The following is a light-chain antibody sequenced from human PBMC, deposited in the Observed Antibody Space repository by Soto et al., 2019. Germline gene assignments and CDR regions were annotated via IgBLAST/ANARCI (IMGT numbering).Light chain of an antibody. CDR3: QQRDNWPWT. CDR2: DAS. CDR1: QSVRSN. V-gene: IGKV3-11*01. Sequence: ETVLTQSPATLSLSPGERATLSCRASQSVRSNLAWYQHKPGQAPRLLIYDASNRATGIPGRFSASGSATDFTLTISNLEPKDFAVYYCQQRDNWPWTFGQGAKVEIK. J-gene: IGKJ1*01.